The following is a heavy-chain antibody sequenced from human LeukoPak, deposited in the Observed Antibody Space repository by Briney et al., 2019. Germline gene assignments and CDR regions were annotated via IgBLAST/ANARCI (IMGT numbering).Heavy chain of an antibody. D-gene: IGHD3-22*01. J-gene: IGHJ3*02. CDR3: ARAEFGGSGYSINGAFDI. CDR1: GGSISSSSYY. V-gene: IGHV4-39*07. CDR2: IYYSGST. Sequence: KASETLSLTCTVSGGSISSSSYYWGWIRQPPGKGLKWIGSIYYSGSTYYNPSLKSRVTISVDTSKNQFSLKLSSATAADTAVYYCARAEFGGSGYSINGAFDIWGQGTMVTVSS.